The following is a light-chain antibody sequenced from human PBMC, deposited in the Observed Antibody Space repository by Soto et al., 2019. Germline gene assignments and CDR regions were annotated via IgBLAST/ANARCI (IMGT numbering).Light chain of an antibody. CDR3: LLSYPAARV. CDR2: DTN. Sequence: QAVVTQEPSLTVSPGGTVPLTCGSSTGTVTSGHYPYWFQQKPGQAPRTLVYDTNNKQSWTPARFSGSLLGGKAALTLSGAQPEDEAEYYCLLSYPAARVFGGGTKVTVL. J-gene: IGLJ3*02. CDR1: TGTVTSGHY. V-gene: IGLV7-46*01.